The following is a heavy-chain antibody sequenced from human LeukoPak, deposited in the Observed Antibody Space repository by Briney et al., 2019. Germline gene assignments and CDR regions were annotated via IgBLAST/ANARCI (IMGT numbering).Heavy chain of an antibody. V-gene: IGHV4-34*01. J-gene: IGHJ6*03. Sequence: SETLSLTCAVYGGSFSGYYWNWIRQPPGKGLEWIGEINHSRSTNYNSSLKSRVTISVDTSKNQFSLKLSSVTAADTAVYYCARRLGRKFGQRFYYYHYMDVWGKGTTVTISS. CDR1: GGSFSGYY. CDR2: INHSRST. D-gene: IGHD3-10*01. CDR3: ARRLGRKFGQRFYYYHYMDV.